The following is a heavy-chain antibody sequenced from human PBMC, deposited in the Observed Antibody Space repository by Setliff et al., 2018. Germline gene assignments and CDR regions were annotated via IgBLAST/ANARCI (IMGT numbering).Heavy chain of an antibody. Sequence: SETLSLTCTVSGDSVGSYYWSWIRQSAGKGLEWIGRIYNNGNAHYNPSLKSRVTMSLDTSKNLFSLELRSVTAADTAVYYCAREDASGSARRFDPWGQGTLVTVSS. CDR3: AREDASGSARRFDP. D-gene: IGHD3-10*01. V-gene: IGHV4-4*07. CDR2: IYNNGNA. CDR1: GDSVGSYY. J-gene: IGHJ5*02.